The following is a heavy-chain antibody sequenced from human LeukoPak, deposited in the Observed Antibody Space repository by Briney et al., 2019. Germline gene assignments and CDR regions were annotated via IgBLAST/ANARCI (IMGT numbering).Heavy chain of an antibody. J-gene: IGHJ6*03. Sequence: SETLSLTCTVSGGSISSYYWSWIRQPAGKGLEWIGRIYTSGSTNYNPSLKSRVTMSVDTSKNQFSLKLSSVTAADTAVYYCARESDYYGSGSYLYHYYYYMDVWGEGTTVTVSS. CDR3: ARESDYYGSGSYLYHYYYYMDV. CDR1: GGSISSYY. D-gene: IGHD3-10*01. CDR2: IYTSGST. V-gene: IGHV4-4*07.